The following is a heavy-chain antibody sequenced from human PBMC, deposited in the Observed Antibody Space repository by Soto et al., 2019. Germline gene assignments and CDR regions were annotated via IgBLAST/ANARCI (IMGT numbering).Heavy chain of an antibody. CDR1: GYSFTSYW. CDR2: IYPGDSDT. J-gene: IGHJ4*02. CDR3: ARGYCSGGSCYVPYFYY. V-gene: IGHV5-51*01. Sequence: GESLKISRKGSGYSFTSYWIGWVRQMPGKGLEWMGIIYPGDSDTRYSPSFQGQVTISADKSISTAYLQWSSLKASDTAMYYCARGYCSGGSCYVPYFYYWGQGTQVTVSS. D-gene: IGHD2-15*01.